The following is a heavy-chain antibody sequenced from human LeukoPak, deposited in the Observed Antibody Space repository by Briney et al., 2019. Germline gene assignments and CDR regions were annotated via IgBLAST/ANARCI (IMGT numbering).Heavy chain of an antibody. CDR1: GGSISSSYW. CDR2: IYHSGST. CDR3: ASLSITMVRGVTQKSDY. J-gene: IGHJ4*02. V-gene: IGHV4-4*02. D-gene: IGHD3-10*01. Sequence: PSGTLSLTCGVSGGSISSSYWWSWVRQPPGKGLEWIGEIYHSGSTNYNPSLKSRVTISMDKSKNQFSLNLSSVTAADTAVYYCASLSITMVRGVTQKSDYWGQGTLVTVSS.